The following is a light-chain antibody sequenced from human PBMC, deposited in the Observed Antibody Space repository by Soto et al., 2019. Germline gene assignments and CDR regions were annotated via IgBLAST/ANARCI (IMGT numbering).Light chain of an antibody. Sequence: QSVLTQPPSASGTPGQRVTISCSGSSSNVGSNFVYWYQQLPGTAPRLLIYRNNQRPSGVPDRFAASKSGTSAPLAISGLRSEDEADYHCAAWDDSLSGPLFGGGTKLTVL. CDR1: SSNVGSNF. CDR3: AAWDDSLSGPL. J-gene: IGLJ2*01. V-gene: IGLV1-47*01. CDR2: RNN.